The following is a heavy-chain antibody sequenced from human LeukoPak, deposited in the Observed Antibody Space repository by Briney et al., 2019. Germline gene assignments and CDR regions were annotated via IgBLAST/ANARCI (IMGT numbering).Heavy chain of an antibody. CDR3: AKDGYCSSTSCYPLHFHS. V-gene: IGHV3-23*01. D-gene: IGHD2-2*03. CDR1: GFTFSSYA. CDR2: ISGSGGST. Sequence: SGGSLRLSCAASGFTFSSYAMSWVRQAPGKGLEWVSAISGSGGSTYYADPAKGRFTISRDNSKNTLYLQMDSLRAEDTAVYYCAKDGYCSSTSCYPLHFHSWGQGTLVTVSS. J-gene: IGHJ4*02.